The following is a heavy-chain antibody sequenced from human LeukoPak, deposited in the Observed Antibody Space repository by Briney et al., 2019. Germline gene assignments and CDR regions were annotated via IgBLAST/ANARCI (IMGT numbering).Heavy chain of an antibody. CDR1: GGSISSYY. CDR2: IYISGRT. V-gene: IGHV4-4*07. J-gene: IGHJ5*02. CDR3: GRGRYDYVWGSYRNWFDP. D-gene: IGHD3-16*02. Sequence: SETLSLTCTVSGGSISSYYWSWSRQPAGKGREWIGRIYISGRTNYHPSLKRRITMPSDASKNHYSPKLSSVTAAETAVYSWGRGRYDYVWGSYRNWFDPWGQGTLVTVSS.